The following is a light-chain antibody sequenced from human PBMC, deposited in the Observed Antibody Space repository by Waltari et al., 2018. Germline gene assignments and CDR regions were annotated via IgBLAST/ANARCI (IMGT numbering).Light chain of an antibody. CDR3: QQYNSAPWT. CDR1: QSISSW. Sequence: DIQMTQSPSSLSASVGDKVTITCQASQSISSWLAWYQQKPGKAPKPLIYKVSSFERWVSPRVSGRGFGKQFTLTINSLQPEDFATYFCQQYNSAPWTFGQGTKVEIK. V-gene: IGKV1-5*03. CDR2: KVS. J-gene: IGKJ1*01.